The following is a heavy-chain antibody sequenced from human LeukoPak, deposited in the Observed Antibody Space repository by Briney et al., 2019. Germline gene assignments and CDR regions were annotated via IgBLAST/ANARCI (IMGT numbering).Heavy chain of an antibody. Sequence: GGSLRLSCAASGIIFSNYWMSWVRQAPGKGLEWVANIKQDGSEKYYVDSVKGRFTISRDNAKNSLFLQMNSLRAEDTAVYYCAREASDWNYYYYLDVWGKGTTVTISS. CDR3: AREASDWNYYYYLDV. J-gene: IGHJ6*03. D-gene: IGHD6-19*01. CDR1: GIIFSNYW. CDR2: IKQDGSEK. V-gene: IGHV3-7*01.